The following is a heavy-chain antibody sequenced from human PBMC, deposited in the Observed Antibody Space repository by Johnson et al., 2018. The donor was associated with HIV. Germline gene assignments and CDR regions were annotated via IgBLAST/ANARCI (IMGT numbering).Heavy chain of an antibody. D-gene: IGHD5-12*01. CDR3: ARVGVSGYDLAAFDI. CDR1: GFTFSSYA. V-gene: IGHV3-30-3*01. J-gene: IGHJ3*02. CDR2: ISYDGINK. Sequence: QVQLVESGGGLVQPGGSLRLSCAASGFTFSSYAMHWVRQAPGKGLEWVAVISYDGINKYYADSVKGRFSISRDNSRNTLYLQMSSLRPEDTAVYFCARVGVSGYDLAAFDIWGQGTMVTVSS.